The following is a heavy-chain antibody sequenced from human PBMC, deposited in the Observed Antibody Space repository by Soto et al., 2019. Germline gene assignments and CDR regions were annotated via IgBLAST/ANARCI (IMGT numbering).Heavy chain of an antibody. CDR2: IYYSGST. Sequence: SETLSLTCTVSGGSISSYYWSWIRQPPGKGLEWIGYIYYSGSTNYNPSLKSRVTISVDTSKNQFSLKLSSVTAADTAVYYCARVQGSGSYERYFDYWGQGTLVTSPQ. D-gene: IGHD3-10*01. CDR3: ARVQGSGSYERYFDY. V-gene: IGHV4-59*01. J-gene: IGHJ4*02. CDR1: GGSISSYY.